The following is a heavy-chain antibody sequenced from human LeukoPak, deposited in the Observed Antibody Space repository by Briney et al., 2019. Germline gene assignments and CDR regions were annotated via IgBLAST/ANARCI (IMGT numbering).Heavy chain of an antibody. CDR1: GGSISSSSYY. CDR2: IYYSGST. D-gene: IGHD3-3*01. CDR3: AKQSWGHFLEWGRYYYYYMDV. J-gene: IGHJ6*03. V-gene: IGHV4-39*07. Sequence: SETLSLTCTVSGGSISSSSYYWGWIRQPPGEGLEWIGSIYYSGSTYYNPSLKSRVTISVDTSKNRFSLKLSSVTAADTAVYYCAKQSWGHFLEWGRYYYYYMDVWGKGTTVTVSS.